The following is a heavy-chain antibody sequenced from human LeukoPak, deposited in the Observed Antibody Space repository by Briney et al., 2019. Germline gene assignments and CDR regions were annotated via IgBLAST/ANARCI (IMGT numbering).Heavy chain of an antibody. CDR3: ARNLYYYDSSGYYYY. CDR2: ISGSGDIT. J-gene: IGHJ4*02. CDR1: GFTFSAYV. Sequence: GGSLRLSCAASGFTFSAYVMSWVRQAPGKGLEWVSSISGSGDITYYADSVKGRSTISRDNSKNTLYLQMNSLRAEDTAVYYCARNLYYYDSSGYYYYWGQGTLVTVSS. V-gene: IGHV3-23*01. D-gene: IGHD3-22*01.